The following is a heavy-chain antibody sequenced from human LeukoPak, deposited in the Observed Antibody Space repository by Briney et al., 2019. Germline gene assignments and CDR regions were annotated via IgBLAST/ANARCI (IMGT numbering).Heavy chain of an antibody. J-gene: IGHJ6*03. V-gene: IGHV1-18*01. Sequence: GASVKVSCKASGYTFTSYGISWVRQAPGQGLEWMGWISAYNGNTNYAQKLQGRVTMTTDTSTSTAYMELRSLRSDDTAVYYCARGISNFYPYYYYYMDVWGKGTTVTVSS. CDR1: GYTFTSYG. D-gene: IGHD4-11*01. CDR2: ISAYNGNT. CDR3: ARGISNFYPYYYYYMDV.